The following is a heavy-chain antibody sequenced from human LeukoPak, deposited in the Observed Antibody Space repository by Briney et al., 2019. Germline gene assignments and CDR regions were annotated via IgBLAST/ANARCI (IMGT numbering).Heavy chain of an antibody. CDR3: ARGVVAATHWFDP. J-gene: IGHJ5*02. CDR2: ICYSGST. V-gene: IGHV4-59*01. D-gene: IGHD2-15*01. Sequence: SETLSLTCTVSGGSISSYYWSWIRQPPGKGLEWLGYICYSGSTNYNPSLKSRVTISVDTSKNQFSLKLSSVTAADTAVYYCARGVVAATHWFDPWGQGTLVTVSS. CDR1: GGSISSYY.